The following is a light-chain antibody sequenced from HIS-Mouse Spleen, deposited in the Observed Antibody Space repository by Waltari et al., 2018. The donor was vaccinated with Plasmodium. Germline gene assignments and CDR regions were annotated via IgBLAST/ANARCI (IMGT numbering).Light chain of an antibody. CDR1: SSDVGGYNY. CDR2: EGS. Sequence: QSALTQPPSASGSPGQSVTISCTGTSSDVGGYNYVSWYHQHPGKAPKLMIYEGSKRPPGVPDGCSGSKSGNTASLTVSGRQAEDEAEYYCSSYAGSNNLVFGGGTKLTVL. J-gene: IGLJ2*01. CDR3: SSYAGSNNLV. V-gene: IGLV2-8*01.